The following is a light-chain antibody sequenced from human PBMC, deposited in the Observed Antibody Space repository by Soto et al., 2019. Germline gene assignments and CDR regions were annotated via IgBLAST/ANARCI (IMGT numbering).Light chain of an antibody. CDR1: QRIDTW. CDR2: KAT. V-gene: IGKV1-5*03. Sequence: DIQMTQSPSILSASVGDRVTITCRASQRIDTWLAWYQQKPGTVPKLLIYKATTLQSGVPSRFSGSGSGTEFTLAISSLEPDDFATYYCQQYETFSPWTFGQGTKVEVK. J-gene: IGKJ1*01. CDR3: QQYETFSPWT.